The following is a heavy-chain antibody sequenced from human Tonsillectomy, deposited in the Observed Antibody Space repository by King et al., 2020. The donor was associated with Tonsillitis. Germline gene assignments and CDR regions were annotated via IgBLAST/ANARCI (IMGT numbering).Heavy chain of an antibody. V-gene: IGHV3-30-3*01. J-gene: IGHJ4*02. CDR2: ISYDGNNE. Sequence: VQLVESGGGVVQPGRSLRLSCAASGFTFSSYAIHWVRQAPGKGLEWVAVISYDGNNEYYADSMKGRFTISRDNSKNTLFLQMNSLRAEETAVYYCARARIFTYYYDGSAYSDWGQGTLVTVSS. CDR1: GFTFSSYA. D-gene: IGHD3-22*01. CDR3: ARARIFTYYYDGSAYSD.